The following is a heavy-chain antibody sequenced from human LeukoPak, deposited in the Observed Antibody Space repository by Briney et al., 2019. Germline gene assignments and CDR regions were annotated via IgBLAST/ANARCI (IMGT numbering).Heavy chain of an antibody. CDR2: IHISGTT. D-gene: IGHD3-3*01. V-gene: IGHV4-4*07. CDR3: ARAAELYDFWGGNGPFDL. Sequence: SETLSLTCTVSGGSIRHYYWTWIRQFAGKRLEWIGRIHISGTTNYSPSLKSRVTMSVDTSKNNFFLNLTSVTAADTAVYYCARAAELYDFWGGNGPFDLWGQGKMVTVSS. CDR1: GGSIRHYY. J-gene: IGHJ3*01.